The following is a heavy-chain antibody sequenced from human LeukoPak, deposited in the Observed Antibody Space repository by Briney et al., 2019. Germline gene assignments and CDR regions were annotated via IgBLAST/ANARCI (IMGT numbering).Heavy chain of an antibody. Sequence: ASVKVSCKTSGYPFSNYDINWVRQAAGQGLEWMGWINPHSGKTGYAQKFQGRVTMTTDTSASTAYMELSSLRSEDTAVYYCARLSSHYGDYKVDPWGQGTLVTVSS. V-gene: IGHV1-8*01. D-gene: IGHD4-17*01. CDR3: ARLSSHYGDYKVDP. J-gene: IGHJ5*02. CDR1: GYPFSNYD. CDR2: INPHSGKT.